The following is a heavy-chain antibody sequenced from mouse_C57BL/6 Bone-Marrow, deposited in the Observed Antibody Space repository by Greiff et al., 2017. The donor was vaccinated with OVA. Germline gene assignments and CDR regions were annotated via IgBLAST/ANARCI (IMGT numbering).Heavy chain of an antibody. CDR2: ISDGGSYT. J-gene: IGHJ1*03. CDR1: GFTFSSYA. Sequence: EVQGVESGGGLVKPGGSLKLSCAASGFTFSSYAMSWVRQTPEKRLEWVATISDGGSYTYYPDNVKGRFTISRDNAKNNLYLQMSHLKSEDTAMYYCARGGYYGSSSYWYFDVWGTGTTVTVSS. V-gene: IGHV5-4*01. D-gene: IGHD1-1*01. CDR3: ARGGYYGSSSYWYFDV.